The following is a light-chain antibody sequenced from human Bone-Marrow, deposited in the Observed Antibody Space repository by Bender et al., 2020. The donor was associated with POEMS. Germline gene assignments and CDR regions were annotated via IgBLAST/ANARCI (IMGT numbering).Light chain of an antibody. V-gene: IGLV2-23*01. CDR1: SSDVGTYKS. CDR2: EGT. CDR3: FSYAGDSTWV. J-gene: IGLJ3*02. Sequence: QSALTQPASVSGSPGQSITISCTGTSSDVGTYKSVSWYQQHPDKVPRLMIYEGTQRPSDVSNRFSASKSGYTASLTISGLQAEDEADYYCFSYAGDSTWVFGGGTKLTVL.